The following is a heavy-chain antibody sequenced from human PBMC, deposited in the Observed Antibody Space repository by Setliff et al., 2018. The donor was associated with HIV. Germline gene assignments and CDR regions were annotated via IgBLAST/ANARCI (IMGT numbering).Heavy chain of an antibody. CDR1: GESFSGYY. D-gene: IGHD3-22*01. CDR3: ARQFGSGFYFDY. V-gene: IGHV4-34*01. Sequence: SETLSLTCAVYGESFSGYYWSWIRQSPGEGLEWLGGINHSGGTNHNPSLKSRVAISVDTSKNQFSLKLTSVTAADTALYFCARQFGSGFYFDYWGRGTLVTVSS. CDR2: INHSGGT. J-gene: IGHJ4*02.